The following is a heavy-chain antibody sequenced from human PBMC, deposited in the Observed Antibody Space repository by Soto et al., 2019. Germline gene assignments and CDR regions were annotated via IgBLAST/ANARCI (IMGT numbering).Heavy chain of an antibody. CDR1: GGTFSSYA. D-gene: IGHD2-2*01. Sequence: QVQLVQSGAEVKKPGSSVKVSCKASGGTFSSYAISWVRQAPGQGLEWMGGIIPIFGTANYAQKFQGRVTIPAEKATRPAYGGRSSLRCGNPAVYSWARDITSGWCAPWGQGPLATAS. CDR2: IIPIFGTA. CDR3: ARDITSGWCAP. J-gene: IGHJ5*02. V-gene: IGHV1-69*14.